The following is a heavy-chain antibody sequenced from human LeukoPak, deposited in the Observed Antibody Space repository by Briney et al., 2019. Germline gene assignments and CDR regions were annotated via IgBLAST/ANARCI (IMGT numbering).Heavy chain of an antibody. D-gene: IGHD3-3*01. CDR2: ISAYNGNT. Sequence: ASVKVSCKASGYTFTSYGISWVRQAPGQGLEWMGWISAYNGNTNYAQKLQGRVTMTTDTSTRTAYMELRSLRSDDTAVYYCARDSVFWSGSYTYDYWGQGTLVTVSS. CDR1: GYTFTSYG. CDR3: ARDSVFWSGSYTYDY. V-gene: IGHV1-18*01. J-gene: IGHJ4*02.